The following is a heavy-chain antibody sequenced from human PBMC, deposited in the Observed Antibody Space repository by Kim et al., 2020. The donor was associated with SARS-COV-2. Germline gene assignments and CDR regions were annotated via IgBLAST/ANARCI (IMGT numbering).Heavy chain of an antibody. V-gene: IGHV3-30*04. D-gene: IGHD3-22*01. Sequence: GGSLRLSCAASGFTFSSYAMHWLRQAPGKGLEWVAVISYDGSNKYYADSVKGRFTISRDNSKNTLYLQMNSLRAEDTAVYYCAREEGDYYDSSGYYYIPGGAFDIWGQGTMVTVSS. J-gene: IGHJ3*02. CDR3: AREEGDYYDSSGYYYIPGGAFDI. CDR1: GFTFSSYA. CDR2: ISYDGSNK.